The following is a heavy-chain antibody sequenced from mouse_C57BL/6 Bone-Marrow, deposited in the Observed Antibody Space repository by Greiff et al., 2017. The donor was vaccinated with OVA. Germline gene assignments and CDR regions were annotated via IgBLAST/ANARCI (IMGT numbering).Heavy chain of an antibody. D-gene: IGHD1-1*01. J-gene: IGHJ1*03. CDR1: GFNIKDYY. Sequence: VQLQQSGAELVKPGASVKLSCTASGFNIKDYYMHWVKQRTEQGLEWIGRIDPEDGETKYAPKFQDKATITADTSSNTAYLQLSSLTSEDTAVYYCARPLRWYFDVWGTGTTVTVSS. V-gene: IGHV14-2*01. CDR2: IDPEDGET. CDR3: ARPLRWYFDV.